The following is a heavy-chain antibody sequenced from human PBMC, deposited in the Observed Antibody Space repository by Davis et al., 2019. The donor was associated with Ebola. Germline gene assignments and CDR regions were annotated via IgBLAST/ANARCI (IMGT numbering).Heavy chain of an antibody. CDR3: ARGQDPTYYYDSSGEGLKYGMDV. V-gene: IGHV4-34*01. D-gene: IGHD3-22*01. J-gene: IGHJ6*02. Sequence: MPSETLSLTCAVYGGSFSGYYWSWIRQPPGKGLEWIGEINHSGSTNYNPSLKSRVTISVDTSKNQFSLKLSSVTAADTAVYYCARGQDPTYYYDSSGEGLKYGMDVWGQGTTVTVSS. CDR1: GGSFSGYY. CDR2: INHSGST.